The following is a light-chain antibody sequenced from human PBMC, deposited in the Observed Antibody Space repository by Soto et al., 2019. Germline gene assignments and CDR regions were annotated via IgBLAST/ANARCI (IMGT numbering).Light chain of an antibody. J-gene: IGKJ4*01. CDR3: QQRSNWPLT. CDR2: KTS. CDR1: QSISIW. Sequence: DIHMTQSPSTLSASVGDRVTITCRASQSISIWLAWYQQKPGKAPNLLIYKTSSLETGVPSRFSGSGSGTDFTLTISSLESEDFAVYYCQQRSNWPLTFGGGTKVEIK. V-gene: IGKV1-5*03.